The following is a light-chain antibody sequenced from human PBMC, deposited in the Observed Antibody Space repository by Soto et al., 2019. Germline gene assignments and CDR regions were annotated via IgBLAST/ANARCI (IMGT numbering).Light chain of an antibody. CDR3: QQLNSYPST. CDR1: QGVSSY. Sequence: LRQSPATLSLSPGESASLSCRASQGVSSYLAWYQQVPGKAPKLLIYEASTMQSGVPARFSGRGSGTDFTLTISGLQPEDFATYYCQQLNSYPSTFGQGTRLEIK. J-gene: IGKJ5*01. V-gene: IGKV1-9*01. CDR2: EAS.